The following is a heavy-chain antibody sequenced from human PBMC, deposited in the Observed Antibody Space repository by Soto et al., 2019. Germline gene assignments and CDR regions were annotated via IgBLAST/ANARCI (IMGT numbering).Heavy chain of an antibody. J-gene: IGHJ6*02. CDR2: VHSSGRI. CDR1: GDSISSGGYY. Sequence: PSETLSLTCTVSGDSISSGGYYWNWIRQHPERGLEWIGYVHSSGRIYYNSSLKSRVTISFDASENQFSLNVRSVTAADAAVYYCASDRLRGIVPVGMDVWGQGTTVTVSS. D-gene: IGHD2-21*01. V-gene: IGHV4-31*03. CDR3: ASDRLRGIVPVGMDV.